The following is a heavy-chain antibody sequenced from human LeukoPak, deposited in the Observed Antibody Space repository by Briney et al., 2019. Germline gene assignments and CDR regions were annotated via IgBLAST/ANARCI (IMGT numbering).Heavy chain of an antibody. CDR3: ASSRDQIDY. D-gene: IGHD2-2*01. Sequence: GGSLRLSCAASGFTFNTYSMNWVRQAPGQGLEWVSYISSSSTTIYYADSVKGRFTISRDNAKNSLYLQMNSLRDEDTAVYYCASSRDQIDYWGQGTLVTVSS. J-gene: IGHJ4*02. CDR2: ISSSSTTI. CDR1: GFTFNTYS. V-gene: IGHV3-48*02.